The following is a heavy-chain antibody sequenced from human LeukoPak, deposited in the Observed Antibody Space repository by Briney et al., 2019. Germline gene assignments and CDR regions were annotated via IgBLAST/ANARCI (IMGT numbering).Heavy chain of an antibody. CDR2: IQYDGSNK. V-gene: IGHV3-30*02. CDR3: AKDNPIEQVPGLGSGY. J-gene: IGHJ4*02. CDR1: GFTFSSYG. D-gene: IGHD1-14*01. Sequence: GSLRLSRAASGFTFSSYGMHWVRQAPGKGLEWVTFIQYDGSNKYYADSVKGRFTISRDNSKNTLYLQMNSLRAEDTAVYFCAKDNPIEQVPGLGSGYWGQGTLVTVSS.